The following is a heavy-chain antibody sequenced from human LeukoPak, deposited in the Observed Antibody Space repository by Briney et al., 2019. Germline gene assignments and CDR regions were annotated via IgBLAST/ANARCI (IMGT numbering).Heavy chain of an antibody. Sequence: SETLSLTCTVSGGSISSYYWSWIRQPPGKGLEWIGYIYYSGSTYYNPSLKSQVTISVDTSKNQFSLKLSSVTAADTAVYYCARAGLNYYYGMDVWGQGTTVTVSS. D-gene: IGHD3-10*01. V-gene: IGHV4-59*08. J-gene: IGHJ6*02. CDR2: IYYSGST. CDR3: ARAGLNYYYGMDV. CDR1: GGSISSYY.